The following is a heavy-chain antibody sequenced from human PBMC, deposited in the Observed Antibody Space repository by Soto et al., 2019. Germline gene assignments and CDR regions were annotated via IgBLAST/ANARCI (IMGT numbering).Heavy chain of an antibody. CDR1: GYTFTSYY. J-gene: IGHJ3*02. V-gene: IGHV1-46*03. CDR2: INPSGGST. CDR3: ARPSPRYCSSTSCYAFDI. Sequence: QVQLVQSGAEVKKPGASVKVSCKASGYTFTSYYMHWVRQAPGQGLEWMGIINPSGGSTSYAQKFQGRVTMTRDTSTSTVYMELSSLRSEDTAVYYCARPSPRYCSSTSCYAFDIWGQGTMVTVSS. D-gene: IGHD2-2*01.